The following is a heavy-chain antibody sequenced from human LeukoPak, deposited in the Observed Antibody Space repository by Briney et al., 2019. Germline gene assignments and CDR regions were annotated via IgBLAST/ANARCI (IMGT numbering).Heavy chain of an antibody. D-gene: IGHD3-22*01. CDR1: GGSFSGYY. V-gene: IGHV4-34*01. CDR2: INHSGST. Sequence: SETLSLTCAVYGGSFSGYYWSWIRQPPGKGLEWVGEINHSGSTNYNPSLKSRVTISVDTSKNQFSLKLSSVTAADTAVYYCARRSQYDSSGYYSNWGQGTLVTVPS. J-gene: IGHJ4*02. CDR3: ARRSQYDSSGYYSN.